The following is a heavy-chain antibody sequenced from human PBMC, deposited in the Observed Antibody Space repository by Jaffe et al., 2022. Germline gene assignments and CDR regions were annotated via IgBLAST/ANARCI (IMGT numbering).Heavy chain of an antibody. J-gene: IGHJ4*02. V-gene: IGHV3-30*02. CDR3: AKDQDSSGWQRAGDY. CDR1: GFTFSSYG. CDR2: IRYDGSNK. Sequence: QVQLVESGGGVVQPGGSLRLSCAASGFTFSSYGMHWVRQAPGKGLEWVAFIRYDGSNKYYADSVKGRFTISRDNSKNTLYLQMNSLRAEDTAVYYCAKDQDSSGWQRAGDYWGQGTLVTVSS. D-gene: IGHD6-19*01.